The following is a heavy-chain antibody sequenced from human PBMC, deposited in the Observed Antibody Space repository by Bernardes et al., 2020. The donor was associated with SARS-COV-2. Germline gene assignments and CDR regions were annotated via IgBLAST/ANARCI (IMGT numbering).Heavy chain of an antibody. CDR2: ISAYNGDT. CDR3: VRLMAAAGPNWFDP. CDR1: GYTYTNYG. V-gene: IGHV1-18*01. Sequence: ASVKVSCKASGYTYTNYGIGWVRQAPGQGLEWMGWISAYNGDTNYAQNLQGRVTMTEDTSTDTAYMELSSVTAADTAVYYCVRLMAAAGPNWFDPWGQGTLVTVSS. D-gene: IGHD6-13*01. J-gene: IGHJ5*02.